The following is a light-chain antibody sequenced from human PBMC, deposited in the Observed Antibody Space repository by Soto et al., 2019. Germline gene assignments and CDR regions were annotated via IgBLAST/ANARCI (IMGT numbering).Light chain of an antibody. J-gene: IGLJ2*01. V-gene: IGLV1-47*01. CDR1: SSNIGNNY. CDR3: AAWDDSLRGPV. CDR2: RSN. Sequence: QSVLTQPPSASGTPGQRVTISCSGSSSNIGNNYVHWYQQLPGAAPRLLIYRSNQRPSGIPDRFSGSKSGTSGSLAISGLRSEDESDYYCAAWDDSLRGPVFGGGTQLTVL.